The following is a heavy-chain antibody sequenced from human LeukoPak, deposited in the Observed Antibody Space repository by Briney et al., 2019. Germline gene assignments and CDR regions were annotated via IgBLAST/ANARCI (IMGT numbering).Heavy chain of an antibody. J-gene: IGHJ3*02. Sequence: GGSLRLSCAASGFTFSSYAMTWVRQAPGKGPEWVSGISGSGDRTYYTDSVKGRFTISRDNSKKTLDLQMNSLRAEDTAVYYCAKRDNNDYYTGLHVFDIWGQGTMVTVSS. CDR2: ISGSGDRT. D-gene: IGHD3-22*01. CDR3: AKRDNNDYYTGLHVFDI. CDR1: GFTFSSYA. V-gene: IGHV3-23*01.